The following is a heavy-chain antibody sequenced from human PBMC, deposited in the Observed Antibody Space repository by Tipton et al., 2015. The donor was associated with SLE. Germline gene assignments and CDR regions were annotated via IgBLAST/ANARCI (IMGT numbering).Heavy chain of an antibody. CDR2: VSWHGGST. J-gene: IGHJ4*02. Sequence: SLRLSCAAFGFTFGGYTRHWVGRAPGRGLEGVPLVSWHGGSTFYEASVRGRFTISRDNSNNSLYLQMNSLRSEDSALYFCAKESPVGGDYYDHWRQGPLVTVSS. CDR3: AKESPVGGDYYDH. CDR1: GFTFGGYT. D-gene: IGHD3-16*01. V-gene: IGHV3-43*01.